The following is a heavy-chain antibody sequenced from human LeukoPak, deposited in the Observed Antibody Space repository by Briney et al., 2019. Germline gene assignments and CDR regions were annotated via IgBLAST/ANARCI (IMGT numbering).Heavy chain of an antibody. CDR3: ARRRIAARPGDY. CDR1: GGSISSGDYY. J-gene: IGHJ4*02. Sequence: SETLSLTCTVSGGSISSGDYYWRWIRQPPGKGLEWIGYSYYSGSTYYNPSLMSRATKTVATTTNQFSLNLSSVTAAASSGYHCARRRIAARPGDYWGQGTLVSVSS. V-gene: IGHV4-30-4*01. CDR2: SYYSGST. D-gene: IGHD6-6*01.